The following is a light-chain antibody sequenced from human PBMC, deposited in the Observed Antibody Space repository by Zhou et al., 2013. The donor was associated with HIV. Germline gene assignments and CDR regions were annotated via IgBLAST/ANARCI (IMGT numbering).Light chain of an antibody. V-gene: IGKV3D-20*02. CDR3: QHRSNYYN. J-gene: IGKJ2*01. CDR2: GVS. CDR1: QSISSRY. Sequence: EIVLTQSPGTLSLSPGERATLSCRASQSISSRYLAWYQQKPGQAPRLLIYGVSSRATGLPDRFSGSGSGTDFTLTITRLEPEDFAVYYCQHRSNYYNFGQGTKLEI.